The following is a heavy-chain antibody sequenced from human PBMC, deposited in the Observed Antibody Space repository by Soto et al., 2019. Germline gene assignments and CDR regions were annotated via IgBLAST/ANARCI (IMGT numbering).Heavy chain of an antibody. CDR3: FFQAEDGIRDVRSVSAFLLNRSSDL. Sequence: EEGLEWVSAISGSGGSTYYEDSVKGRFTISRDNSKHTLYLQMNSLRAEDTAVYFFFFQAEDGIRDVRSVSAFLLNRSSDL. J-gene: IGHJ2*01. D-gene: IGHD3-10*02. V-gene: IGHV3-23*01. CDR2: ISGSGGST.